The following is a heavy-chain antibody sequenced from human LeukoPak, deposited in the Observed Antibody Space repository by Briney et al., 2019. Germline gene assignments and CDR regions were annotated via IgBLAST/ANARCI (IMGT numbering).Heavy chain of an antibody. J-gene: IGHJ4*02. CDR2: IGNTET. D-gene: IGHD3-22*01. Sequence: PGESLRLSCVASGFTFDTFAMSWVRQAPGKGLEWVSGIGNTETYYSDSVKGRFTISRDNSKNTLYLQMDSLRAEDTAVYYCAKDRYYYDSSGTFDYWGQGTLVTVSS. V-gene: IGHV3-23*01. CDR1: GFTFDTFA. CDR3: AKDRYYYDSSGTFDY.